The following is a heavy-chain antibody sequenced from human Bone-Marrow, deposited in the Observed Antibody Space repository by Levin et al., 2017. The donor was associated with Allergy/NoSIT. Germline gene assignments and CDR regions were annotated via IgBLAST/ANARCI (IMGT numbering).Heavy chain of an antibody. CDR1: GFTFSSYA. D-gene: IGHD2-2*01. V-gene: IGHV3-23*01. J-gene: IGHJ4*02. CDR2: ISGSGGST. Sequence: GGSLRLSCAASGFTFSSYAMSWVRQAPGKGLEWVSAISGSGGSTYYADSVKGRFTISRDNSKNTLYLQMNSLRAEDTAVYYCAKATVVPAAIPSYFDYWGQGTLVTVSS. CDR3: AKATVVPAAIPSYFDY.